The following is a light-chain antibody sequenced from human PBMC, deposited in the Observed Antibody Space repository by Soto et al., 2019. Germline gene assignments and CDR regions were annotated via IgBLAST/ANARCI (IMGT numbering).Light chain of an antibody. CDR2: DSN. V-gene: IGLV1-51*01. J-gene: IGLJ1*01. CDR1: TSNIGNSY. Sequence: QSALTQPPSVSAAPGQTVTISCSGSTSNIGNSYVSWYQQFPGAAPKLLIYDSNKRPSGIPERFSASKSATSATLGITGLHTGDEADYYCGVWDGSLRLYVFGTGTKVTVL. CDR3: GVWDGSLRLYV.